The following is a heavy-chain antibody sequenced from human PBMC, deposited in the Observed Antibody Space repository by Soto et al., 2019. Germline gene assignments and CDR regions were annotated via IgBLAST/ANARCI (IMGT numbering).Heavy chain of an antibody. CDR1: CGSISTYY. D-gene: IGHD6-19*01. CDR3: ASDRSSGWDQGYGMDV. J-gene: IGHJ6*02. CDR2: IYYSGST. Sequence: SETLSLTCTFSCGSISTYYWSWIRQPPGKGLEWIGYIYYSGSTSYNPSLKSRVTISVDTSKNQFSLKLRSVTAADTAVYYCASDRSSGWDQGYGMDVWGQGTTVTVSS. V-gene: IGHV4-59*01.